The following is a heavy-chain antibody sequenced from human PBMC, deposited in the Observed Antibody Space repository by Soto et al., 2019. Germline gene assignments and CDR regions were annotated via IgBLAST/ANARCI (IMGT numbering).Heavy chain of an antibody. V-gene: IGHV1-3*01. D-gene: IGHD1-26*01. CDR3: AREGEWGELLPGNDAFDI. Sequence: ASVKVSCKASGYTFTSYAMHWVRQAPGQRLEWMGWINAGNSNTKYSQKFQGRVTITRDTSASTAYMELSSLRSEDTAVYYCAREGEWGELLPGNDAFDIWGQGTMVTVSS. J-gene: IGHJ3*02. CDR1: GYTFTSYA. CDR2: INAGNSNT.